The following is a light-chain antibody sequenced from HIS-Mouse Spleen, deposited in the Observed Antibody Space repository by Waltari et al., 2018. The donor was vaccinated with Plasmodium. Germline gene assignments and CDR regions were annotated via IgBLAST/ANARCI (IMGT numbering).Light chain of an antibody. V-gene: IGLV2-23*01. J-gene: IGLJ3*02. CDR2: EGS. CDR1: GSAAGSYNL. Sequence: QSALTPPAPVSGPPGQSITLSCTGTGSAAGSYNLVSWYQQHQGKAPKLMIYEGSKRPSGVSNRFSGSKSGNTASLTISGLQAEDEADYYCCSYAGSSTWVFGGGTKLTVL. CDR3: CSYAGSSTWV.